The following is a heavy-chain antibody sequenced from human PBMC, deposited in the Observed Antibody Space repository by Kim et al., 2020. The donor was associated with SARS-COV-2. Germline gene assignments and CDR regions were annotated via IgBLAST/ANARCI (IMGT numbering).Heavy chain of an antibody. D-gene: IGHD3-16*01. J-gene: IGHJ6*03. Sequence: GGSLRLSCVASGFTFSSYAMTWVRQAPGKGLEWVSTISGSGLKTYYADSLKGRFTISRDNSKNTLSLQMNRLRAGAAAAYYCARGITEVTPMNNDFYYM. CDR3: ARGITEVTPMNNDFYYM. V-gene: IGHV3-23*01. CDR2: ISGSGLKT. CDR1: GFTFSSYA.